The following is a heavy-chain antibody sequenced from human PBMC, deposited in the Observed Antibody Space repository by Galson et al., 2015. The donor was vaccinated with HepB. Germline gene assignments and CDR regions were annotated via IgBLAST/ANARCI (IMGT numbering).Heavy chain of an antibody. CDR3: AREGSDYVWGSYRQKNNWFDP. J-gene: IGHJ5*02. CDR1: GGTFSSYA. D-gene: IGHD3-16*02. Sequence: SVKVSCKASGGTFSSYAISWVRQAPGQGLEWMGGIIPIFGTANYAQKFQGRVTITADESTSTAYMELSSLRSEDTAVYYCAREGSDYVWGSYRQKNNWFDPWGQGTLVTVSS. V-gene: IGHV1-69*13. CDR2: IIPIFGTA.